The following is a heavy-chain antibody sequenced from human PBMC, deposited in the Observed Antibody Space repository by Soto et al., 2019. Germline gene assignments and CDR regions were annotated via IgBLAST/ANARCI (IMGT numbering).Heavy chain of an antibody. CDR3: ARGRGMGATGRPRNSFDI. D-gene: IGHD1-26*01. V-gene: IGHV4-59*01. Sequence: PSETLSLTCTVSGGSISSYYWRWIRPPPGKGLEGIGYIYYSGGTNYNPSLKSRVTISVDTSKNQFSLKLSSVTAADTAVYYCARGRGMGATGRPRNSFDIRGQGTMVTGSS. CDR1: GGSISSYY. J-gene: IGHJ3*02. CDR2: IYYSGGT.